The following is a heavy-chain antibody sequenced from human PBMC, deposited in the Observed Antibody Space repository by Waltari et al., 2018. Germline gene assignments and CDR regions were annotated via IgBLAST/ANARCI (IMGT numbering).Heavy chain of an antibody. CDR3: ATTTTVTKLDYYYYYMDV. Sequence: QVKLVQSGAEVKKPGSSVTVSCKASGGTFGSYAISWVRQCPGPGLEWMGGIIPIFGTTNYAQKFQGRVTITTDESTSTAYMELSSLRSEDTAVYYCATTTTVTKLDYYYYYMDVWGKGTTVTVSS. CDR2: IIPIFGTT. V-gene: IGHV1-69*05. J-gene: IGHJ6*03. D-gene: IGHD4-4*01. CDR1: GGTFGSYA.